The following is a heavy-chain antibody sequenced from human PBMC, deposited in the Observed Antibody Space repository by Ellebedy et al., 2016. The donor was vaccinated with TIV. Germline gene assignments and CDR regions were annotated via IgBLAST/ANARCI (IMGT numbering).Heavy chain of an antibody. CDR1: GYTFTSYY. D-gene: IGHD3-22*01. J-gene: IGHJ4*02. V-gene: IGHV1-46*01. CDR3: ARGDKYYYDSSGYYYTY. Sequence: ASVKVSCKASGYTFTSYYMYWVRQAPGQGLEWMGIINPSAGSTNSAQKFQGRVTMTRDTSTSTVYMELSSLRSEDTAAYYCARGDKYYYDSSGYYYTYWGQGTLVTVSS. CDR2: INPSAGST.